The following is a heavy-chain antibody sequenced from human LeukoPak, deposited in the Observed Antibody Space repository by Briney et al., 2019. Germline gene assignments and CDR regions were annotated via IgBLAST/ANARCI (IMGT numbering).Heavy chain of an antibody. CDR2: ISGSGGST. V-gene: IGHV3-23*01. D-gene: IGHD3-3*01. Sequence: GGSLRLSCAASGFAFSSCAMSWVRQAPGEGLEWVSGISGSGGSTNYADSVKGRFTISRDNSKNTLYLQMNSLRAEDTAVYYCARGELNDFWSGYYTHDAFDIWGQGTMVTVSS. CDR3: ARGELNDFWSGYYTHDAFDI. CDR1: GFAFSSCA. J-gene: IGHJ3*02.